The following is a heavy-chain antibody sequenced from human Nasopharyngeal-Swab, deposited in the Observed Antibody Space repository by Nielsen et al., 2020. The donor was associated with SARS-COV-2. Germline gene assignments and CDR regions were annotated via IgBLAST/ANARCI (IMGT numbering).Heavy chain of an antibody. D-gene: IGHD5-18*01. CDR1: GFTFDDYA. CDR3: AKDFNVDTAMVTYYYGMDV. J-gene: IGHJ6*02. V-gene: IGHV3-9*01. Sequence: SLKISCAASGFTFDDYAMHWVRQAPGKGLEWVSGISWNSGTTGYADSVKGRFTNSRDNAKSSLYLQMNSLRAEDTALYYCAKDFNVDTAMVTYYYGMDVWGQGTTVTVSS. CDR2: ISWNSGTT.